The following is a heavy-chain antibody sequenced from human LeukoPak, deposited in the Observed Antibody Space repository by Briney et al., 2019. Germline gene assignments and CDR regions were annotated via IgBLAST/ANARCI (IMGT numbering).Heavy chain of an antibody. CDR2: IYHSGST. CDR1: GGSISSGGHY. Sequence: SETLSLTCTVSGGSISSGGHYWSWIRQPPGKGLEWIGYIYHSGSTYYNPSLKSRVTISVDRSKNQFSLKLSSVTAADTAVYYCARAHAGTSQSDPYYFDYWGQGTLVTVSS. V-gene: IGHV4-30-2*01. D-gene: IGHD2-2*01. J-gene: IGHJ4*02. CDR3: ARAHAGTSQSDPYYFDY.